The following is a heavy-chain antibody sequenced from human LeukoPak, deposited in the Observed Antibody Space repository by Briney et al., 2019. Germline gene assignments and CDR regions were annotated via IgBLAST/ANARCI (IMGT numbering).Heavy chain of an antibody. D-gene: IGHD1-26*01. CDR2: IYTSGST. J-gene: IGHJ5*02. CDR3: ARRVVGALNWFDP. V-gene: IGHV4-4*09. CDR1: GGSISSYY. Sequence: PSETLSLTCTVSGGSISSYYWSWIRQPPGKGLEWIGYIYTSGSTNYNPSLKSRVTISVDTSKNQFSLKLSSVTAADTAVYYCARRVVGALNWFDPWGQGTLVTVSS.